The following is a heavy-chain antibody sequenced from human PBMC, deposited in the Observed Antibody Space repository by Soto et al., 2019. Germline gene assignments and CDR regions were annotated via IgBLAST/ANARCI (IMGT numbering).Heavy chain of an antibody. J-gene: IGHJ2*01. CDR1: GGSISSYY. CDR3: ARFNWYFDL. Sequence: QVQLQESGPGLVKPSETLSLTCTVSGGSISSYYWSWIRQPPGKGLEWIWSIYYRWSTNYNPSLKSRVSISVDTSKNQVSLKLSSVTAADTAMYYCARFNWYFDLGGRGTLVTVSS. CDR2: IYYRWST. V-gene: IGHV4-59*01.